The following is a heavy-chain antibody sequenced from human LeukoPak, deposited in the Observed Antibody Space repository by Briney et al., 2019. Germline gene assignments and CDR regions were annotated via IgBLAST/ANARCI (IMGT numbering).Heavy chain of an antibody. CDR3: ARGYSYGL. CDR2: TNYSGST. J-gene: IGHJ4*02. V-gene: IGHV4-59*08. D-gene: IGHD5-18*01. Sequence: SETLSLTCTVSGGSISSYYWSWIRQPPGKGLEWIGYTNYSGSTNYNPSLKSRVTISVDTSKNQFSLKLSSVTAADTAVYYCARGYSYGLWGQGTLVTVSS. CDR1: GGSISSYY.